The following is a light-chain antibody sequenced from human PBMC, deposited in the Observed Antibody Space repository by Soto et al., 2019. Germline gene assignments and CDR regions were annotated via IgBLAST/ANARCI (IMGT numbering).Light chain of an antibody. Sequence: EIVLTQSPGTLSLSPGERATLSCRASQSISSSYLAWYQQKSGQAPRLLIYGASSRATGIPDRFSGSGSGTDFTLTISRLEPEDFVVYYCQQYGRSPPSTFGQGTRLEIK. J-gene: IGKJ5*01. CDR1: QSISSSY. V-gene: IGKV3-20*01. CDR2: GAS. CDR3: QQYGRSPPST.